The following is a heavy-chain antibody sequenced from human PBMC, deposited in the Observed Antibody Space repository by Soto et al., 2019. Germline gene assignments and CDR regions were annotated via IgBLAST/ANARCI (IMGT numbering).Heavy chain of an antibody. Sequence: QLQLQESGPGLVKPSETLSLTCTVSGGSISSSSYYWGWIRQPPGKGLEGIGSIYYSGSTYYNASLKSRVTIPVDTSKNQFSLKLSSVTAADTAVYYCARTSTDTYYYYYMDVWGKGTTVTVSS. V-gene: IGHV4-39*01. J-gene: IGHJ6*03. CDR1: GGSISSSSYY. CDR3: ARTSTDTYYYYYMDV. D-gene: IGHD4-4*01. CDR2: IYYSGST.